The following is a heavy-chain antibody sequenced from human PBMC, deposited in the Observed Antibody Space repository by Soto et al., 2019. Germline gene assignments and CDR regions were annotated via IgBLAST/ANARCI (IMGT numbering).Heavy chain of an antibody. CDR3: ASLDFWSGYWAFDY. CDR2: IYYSGST. Sequence: SETLSLTCTVSGGSISSGDYYWSWIRQPPGKGLEWIGYIYYSGSTYYNPSLKSRVTVSVDTSKNQFSLKLSSVTAADTAVYYCASLDFWSGYWAFDYWGQGTLVTVSS. J-gene: IGHJ4*02. D-gene: IGHD3-3*01. CDR1: GGSISSGDYY. V-gene: IGHV4-30-4*01.